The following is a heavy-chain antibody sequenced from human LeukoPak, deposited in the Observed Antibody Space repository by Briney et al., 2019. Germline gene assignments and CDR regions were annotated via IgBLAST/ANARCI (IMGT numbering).Heavy chain of an antibody. CDR1: GFTFSSYA. CDR3: ASESSSWYSGFVY. Sequence: GGSLRLSCAASGFTFSSYAMSWVRQAPGKGLEWVSAISGSGGSTYYADSVKGRFTIPRDNSKNTLYLQMNSLRAEDTAVYYCASESSSWYSGFVYWGQGTLVTVSS. D-gene: IGHD6-13*01. V-gene: IGHV3-23*01. CDR2: ISGSGGST. J-gene: IGHJ4*02.